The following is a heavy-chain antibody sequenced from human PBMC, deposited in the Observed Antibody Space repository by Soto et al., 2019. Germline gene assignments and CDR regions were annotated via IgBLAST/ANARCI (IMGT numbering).Heavy chain of an antibody. Sequence: PGGSLRLSCAASGGNFSSYSRSWVRPAPGKGLEWVSAISGSGGSTYYADSVKGRFTISRDNSKNTLYLQMNSLRAEDTAVYYCEKCSSTSCHMYYFDYWGQGTLVTVSS. CDR2: ISGSGGST. J-gene: IGHJ4*02. CDR3: EKCSSTSCHMYYFDY. V-gene: IGHV3-23*01. CDR1: GGNFSSYS. D-gene: IGHD2-2*02.